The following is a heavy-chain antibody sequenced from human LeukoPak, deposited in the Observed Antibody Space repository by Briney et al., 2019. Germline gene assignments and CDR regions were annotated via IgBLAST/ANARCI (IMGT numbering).Heavy chain of an antibody. J-gene: IGHJ6*03. V-gene: IGHV1-8*03. CDR2: MNPNGGNT. Sequence: ASVKVSCKASGYTFTSYDINWVRQATGQGLEWMGWMNPNGGNTGYAQKFQGRVTITRNTSISTAYMELSSLRSEDTAVYYCAREGQYSSSWKPYYYYMDVWGKGTTVTVSS. CDR1: GYTFTSYD. CDR3: AREGQYSSSWKPYYYYMDV. D-gene: IGHD6-13*01.